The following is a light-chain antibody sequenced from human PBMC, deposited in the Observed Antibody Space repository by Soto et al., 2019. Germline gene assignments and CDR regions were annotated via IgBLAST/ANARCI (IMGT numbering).Light chain of an antibody. V-gene: IGKV1-5*02. CDR3: QQYYTYST. J-gene: IGKJ1*01. CDR1: QSIITQ. CDR2: GAL. Sequence: DTQMTQSPSTLSASVGDRVTIICRASQSIITQLAWYQQTPGKAPKLLISGALSLESGVPSRFSGSGSGTEFALTISSLQPDDFATDYCQQYYTYSTFGQGTKVDIK.